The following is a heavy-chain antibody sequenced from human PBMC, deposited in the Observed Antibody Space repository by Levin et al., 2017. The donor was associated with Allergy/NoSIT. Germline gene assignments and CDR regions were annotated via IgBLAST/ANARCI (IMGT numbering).Heavy chain of an antibody. CDR3: ARDVGAMFYAFDI. V-gene: IGHV4-59*01. J-gene: IGHJ3*02. CDR1: GGSISSYY. CDR2: IYYSGST. D-gene: IGHD1-26*01. Sequence: SETLSLTCTVSGGSISSYYWSWIRQPPGKGLEWIGYIYYSGSTNYNPSLKSRVTISVDTSKNQFSLKLSSVTAADTAVYYCARDVGAMFYAFDIWGQGTMVTVSS.